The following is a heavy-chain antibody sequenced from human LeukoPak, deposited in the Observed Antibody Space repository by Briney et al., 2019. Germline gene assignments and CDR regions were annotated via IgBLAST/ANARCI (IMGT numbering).Heavy chain of an antibody. CDR1: GFTFSRYW. J-gene: IGHJ5*02. CDR3: ARTPYTSNWYGWFDP. V-gene: IGHV3-74*01. CDR2: INTDGSST. Sequence: PGGSLRISCAASGFTFSRYWMHWVRQAPGKGLVWVSHINTDGSSTNYADSVKGRFTISRDNAKNTLYLQMNSLRAEDTAVYYCARTPYTSNWYGWFDPWGQGTLVTVSS. D-gene: IGHD6-13*01.